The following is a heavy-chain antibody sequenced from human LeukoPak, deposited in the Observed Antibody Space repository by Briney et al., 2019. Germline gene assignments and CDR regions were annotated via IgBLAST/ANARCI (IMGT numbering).Heavy chain of an antibody. CDR2: IYHTGDT. V-gene: IGHV4-4*02. CDR3: ARLCSGGSCSSYFDY. Sequence: SETLSLTCAVSGDSISSGNWWSWVRQPPGKGLEWIGEIYHTGDTNYNPSLKSRVTISVDKSKNQFSLQLNSVTAADTAVYYCARLCSGGSCSSYFDYWGQGTLVTVSS. J-gene: IGHJ4*02. D-gene: IGHD2-15*01. CDR1: GDSISSGNW.